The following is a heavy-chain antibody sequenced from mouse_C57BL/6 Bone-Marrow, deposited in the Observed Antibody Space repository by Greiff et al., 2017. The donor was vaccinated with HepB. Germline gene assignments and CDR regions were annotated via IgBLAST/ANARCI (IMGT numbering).Heavy chain of an antibody. CDR1: GFTFSDYG. V-gene: IGHV5-17*01. J-gene: IGHJ4*01. CDR2: ISSGSSTI. D-gene: IGHD2-4*01. Sequence: EVKLQESGGGLVKPGGSLKLSCAASGFTFSDYGMHWVRQAPEKGLEWVAYISSGSSTIYYADTVKGRFTISRDNAKNTLFLQMTSLRSEDTAMYYCARGGNYDNYYAMDYWGQGTSVTVSS. CDR3: ARGGNYDNYYAMDY.